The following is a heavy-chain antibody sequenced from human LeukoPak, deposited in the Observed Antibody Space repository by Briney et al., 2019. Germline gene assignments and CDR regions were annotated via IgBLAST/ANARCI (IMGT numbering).Heavy chain of an antibody. CDR3: AKSQPAAISWFDP. D-gene: IGHD2-2*02. V-gene: IGHV3-23*01. J-gene: IGHJ5*02. CDR2: ISFSGGST. CDR1: GFTFSIYA. Sequence: PGGSLRLSCAASGFTFSIYAMNWVRQAPGKGLEWVSAISFSGGSTYYADSVKGRFTISRDNSKNTLCLQMNSLRVEDTAVYYCAKSQPAAISWFDPWGRGTLVTVSS.